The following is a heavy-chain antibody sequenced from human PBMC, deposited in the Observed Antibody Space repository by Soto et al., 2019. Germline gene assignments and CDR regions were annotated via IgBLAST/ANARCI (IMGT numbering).Heavy chain of an antibody. CDR2: ISPYNGNT. CDR1: GYTFTSHG. Sequence: ASVKVSCKASGYTFTSHGINWVRQAPGQGLEWMGWISPYNGNTDYAQKIQGRVTMTIDTSTSTAYMELRSLRSDDTAVYYCARDKLEMATIFDSWGQGALVTVSS. D-gene: IGHD5-12*01. J-gene: IGHJ4*02. CDR3: ARDKLEMATIFDS. V-gene: IGHV1-18*01.